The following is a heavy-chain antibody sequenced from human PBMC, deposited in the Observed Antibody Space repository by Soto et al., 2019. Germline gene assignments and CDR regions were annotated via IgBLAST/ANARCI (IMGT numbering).Heavy chain of an antibody. CDR2: IRSKAYGRTT. V-gene: IGHV3-49*04. Sequence: PXGSLRLSCTASGXTLGDYSMSWVRQAPGKGLEWVGFIRSKAYGRTTEYAASVKGRFTISRDDSKSIAYLQMNSLKTEDTALYYCTRDSAGLYDFWSGSPFDYWAQATLGTVSS. CDR3: TRDSAGLYDFWSGSPFDY. D-gene: IGHD3-3*01. J-gene: IGHJ4*02. CDR1: GXTLGDYS.